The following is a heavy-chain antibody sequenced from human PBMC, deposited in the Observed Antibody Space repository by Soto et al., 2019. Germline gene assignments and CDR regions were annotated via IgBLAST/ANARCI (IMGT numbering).Heavy chain of an antibody. CDR3: ARHNYGSGSTYFDY. V-gene: IGHV4-59*01. Sequence: SETLSLTCTVSGGSISNYYWSWIRQPPGKGLEWIGYIYYSGSTNYNPSLKSRVTISVDTSKNQFSLKLSSVTAADTAVYYCARHNYGSGSTYFDYWGQGTLVTVSS. CDR2: IYYSGST. D-gene: IGHD3-10*01. J-gene: IGHJ4*02. CDR1: GGSISNYY.